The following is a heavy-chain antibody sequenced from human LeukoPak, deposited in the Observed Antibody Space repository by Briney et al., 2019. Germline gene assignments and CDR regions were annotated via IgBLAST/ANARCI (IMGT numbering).Heavy chain of an antibody. D-gene: IGHD3-10*01. V-gene: IGHV3-23*01. CDR1: GFTVSSNY. CDR2: IGDSGRNT. Sequence: PGGSLRLSCAASGFTVSSNYMSWVRQAPGKGLEWVSAIGDSGRNTYYADSVRGRFTISRDNSKNTLFLQMNSLRADDTAIYYCAKDPMVRGATYDYWGQGTLVAVSS. J-gene: IGHJ4*01. CDR3: AKDPMVRGATYDY.